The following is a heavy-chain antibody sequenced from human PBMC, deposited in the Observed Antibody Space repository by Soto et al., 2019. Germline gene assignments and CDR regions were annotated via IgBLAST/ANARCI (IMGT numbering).Heavy chain of an antibody. CDR2: MHHSGST. D-gene: IGHD3-16*01. V-gene: IGHV4-4*02. Sequence: QVQLQESGPGLMKPSGTLSLTCAVSGGSISSNYWWNWVRQTPGKGLEWIGEMHHSGSTNYNPSLKSRVTISVDKSKNQFSLKLSSVTAADTAVYYCARSIGLGGCFDPWGQGTLVTVSS. CDR3: ARSIGLGGCFDP. J-gene: IGHJ5*02. CDR1: GGSISSNYW.